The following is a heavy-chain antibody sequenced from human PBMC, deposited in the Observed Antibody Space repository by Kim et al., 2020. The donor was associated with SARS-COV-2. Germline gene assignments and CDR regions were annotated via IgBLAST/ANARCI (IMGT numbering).Heavy chain of an antibody. J-gene: IGHJ5*02. Sequence: FQGRVTMTRNTSISTAYMELSSLRSEDTAVYYCARGRKLWFGELRRGFDPWGQGTLVTVSS. CDR3: ARGRKLWFGELRRGFDP. V-gene: IGHV1-8*01. D-gene: IGHD3-10*01.